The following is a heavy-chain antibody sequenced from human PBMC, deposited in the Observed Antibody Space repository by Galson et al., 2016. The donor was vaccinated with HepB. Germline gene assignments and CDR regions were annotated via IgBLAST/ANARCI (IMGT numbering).Heavy chain of an antibody. CDR1: GYDFDTKW. Sequence: QSGAEVKKPGESLKISCKGSGYDFDTKWIGWVRQMPGKGLEWMGIIYPGDSDIRYNPSFEGHVTISADKSISTAYLQWSSLKASDTAMYYCARHTKKTVMIKSWYYSYYMDIWGKGTTVTVSS. CDR3: ARHTKKTVMIKSWYYSYYMDI. CDR2: IYPGDSDI. D-gene: IGHD3-16*01. V-gene: IGHV5-51*01. J-gene: IGHJ6*03.